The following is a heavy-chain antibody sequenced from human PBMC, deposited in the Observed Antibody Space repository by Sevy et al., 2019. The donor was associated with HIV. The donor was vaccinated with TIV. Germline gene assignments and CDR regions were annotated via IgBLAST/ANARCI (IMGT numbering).Heavy chain of an antibody. CDR1: GGSFSGYF. J-gene: IGHJ4*02. CDR3: ARGRQAYVVVVPSTVPFDY. Sequence: SETLSLTCAVYGGSFSGYFWNWIRQSPGKGLEWIGEINHTVTLKSNPSLKSGVTISVDASKNQLSLHLSAVTAADTAIYYCARGRQAYVVVVPSTVPFDYWGQGTLVTVSS. CDR2: INHTVTL. V-gene: IGHV4-34*01. D-gene: IGHD2-2*01.